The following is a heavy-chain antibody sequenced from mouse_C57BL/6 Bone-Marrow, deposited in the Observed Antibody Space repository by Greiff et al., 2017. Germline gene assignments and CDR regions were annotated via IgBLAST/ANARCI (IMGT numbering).Heavy chain of an antibody. CDR2: ISNLAYSI. J-gene: IGHJ1*03. CDR1: GFTFSDYG. V-gene: IGHV5-15*01. CDR3: ARRGGSSHWYFDV. D-gene: IGHD1-1*01. Sequence: EVQGVESGGGLVQPGGSLKLSCAASGFTFSDYGMAWVRQAPRKGPEWVAFISNLAYSIYYADTVTGRFTISRENAKNTLYLEMSSLRSEDTAMYYCARRGGSSHWYFDVWGTGTTVTVSS.